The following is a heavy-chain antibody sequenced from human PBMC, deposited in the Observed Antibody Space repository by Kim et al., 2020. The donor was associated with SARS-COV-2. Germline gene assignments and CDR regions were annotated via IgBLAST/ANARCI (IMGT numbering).Heavy chain of an antibody. CDR1: GGSFSGYY. Sequence: SETLSLTCAVYGGSFSGYYWSWIRQPPGKGLEWIGEINHSGSTNYNPSLKSRVTISVDTSKNQFSLKLSSVTAADTAVYYCARGPIRHMVTRDYYGMDVWGQGTTVTVSS. V-gene: IGHV4-34*01. CDR2: INHSGST. J-gene: IGHJ6*02. D-gene: IGHD5-18*01. CDR3: ARGPIRHMVTRDYYGMDV.